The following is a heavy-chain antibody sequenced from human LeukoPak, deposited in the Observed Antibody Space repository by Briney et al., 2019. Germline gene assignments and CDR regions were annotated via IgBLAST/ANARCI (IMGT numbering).Heavy chain of an antibody. V-gene: IGHV4-39*07. J-gene: IGHJ6*03. CDR1: GGSISSRPYY. D-gene: IGHD6-6*01. Sequence: SETLSLTCTVSGGSISSRPYYWGWIRQPPGKGLEWIGTIYSSGTTYYNPSLKSRVTIPLDTSKNQFSLKLSSVTAADTAIYYCARDFSSSSTVYYYYYMDVWGKGTTVTVSS. CDR3: ARDFSSSSTVYYYYYMDV. CDR2: IYSSGTT.